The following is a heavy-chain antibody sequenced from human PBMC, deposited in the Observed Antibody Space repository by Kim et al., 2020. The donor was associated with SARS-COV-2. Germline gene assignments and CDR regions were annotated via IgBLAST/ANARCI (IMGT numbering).Heavy chain of an antibody. J-gene: IGHJ4*02. CDR2: ISWNSGSI. V-gene: IGHV3-9*01. CDR3: AKAPSAAAASYYFDY. CDR1: GFTFGDYA. Sequence: GGSLRLSCAASGFTFGDYAMHWVRQAPGKGLEWVSGISWNSGSIGYADSVKGRFTISRDNAKNSLYLQMNSLRAEDTALYYCAKAPSAAAASYYFDYWGQGTLVTVSS. D-gene: IGHD6-13*01.